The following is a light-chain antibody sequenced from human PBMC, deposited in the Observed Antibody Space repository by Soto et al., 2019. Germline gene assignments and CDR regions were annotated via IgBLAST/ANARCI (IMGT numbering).Light chain of an antibody. J-gene: IGKJ1*01. CDR2: AAS. V-gene: IGKV1-39*01. CDR3: QQSYSTPWT. Sequence: DIQMPQSPSSLSASVGDRVTITCRASRSISSYLNWYQQKPGKAPQLLIYAASSLQSGVPSRFSGSGSGTDFTLTISSLQPEAFATYYCQQSYSTPWTFGQGAKVEIQ. CDR1: RSISSY.